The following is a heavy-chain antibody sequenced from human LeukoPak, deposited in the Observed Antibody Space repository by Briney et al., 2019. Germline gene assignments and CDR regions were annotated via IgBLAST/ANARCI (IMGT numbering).Heavy chain of an antibody. V-gene: IGHV4-34*01. CDR3: ARVSPPATAPRTYFDY. CDR1: GGSFSGYY. J-gene: IGHJ4*02. D-gene: IGHD2-21*02. CDR2: INHSGST. Sequence: SETLSLTCAVYGGSFSGYYWSWIRQPPGKGLEWIGEINHSGSTNYNPSLKSRVTISVDTSKNQFSLKLSSVTAPDTAVYYCARVSPPATAPRTYFDYWGQGTLVTVSS.